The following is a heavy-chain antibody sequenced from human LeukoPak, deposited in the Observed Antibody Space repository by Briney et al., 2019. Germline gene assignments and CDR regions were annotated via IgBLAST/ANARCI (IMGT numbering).Heavy chain of an antibody. J-gene: IGHJ4*02. CDR1: GYTFTSHG. CDR3: ARDVLLWFRETNFFDY. Sequence: ASVKVSCKASGYTFTSHGISWVRQAPGPGLEWMGWISAYNGNTNYAQKLQGKVTMTTDTSTTTAYMELRSLRSDDTAVYSCARDVLLWFRETNFFDYWGQGTLVTVSS. V-gene: IGHV1-18*01. CDR2: ISAYNGNT. D-gene: IGHD3-10*01.